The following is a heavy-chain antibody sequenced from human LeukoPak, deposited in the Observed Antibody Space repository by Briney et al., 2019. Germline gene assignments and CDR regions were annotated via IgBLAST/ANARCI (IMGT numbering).Heavy chain of an antibody. CDR1: GFTFSSYN. Sequence: SGGSLRLSCGASGFTFSSYNMNWVRQPPGKGPVWVSRIEADGTSTSYADSVKGRFTISRDNAKDTLYLKMNSLRAEDTAVYYCARGFGSGSLLPFDYWGQGTLVTVSS. J-gene: IGHJ4*02. D-gene: IGHD3-10*01. V-gene: IGHV3-74*01. CDR3: ARGFGSGSLLPFDY. CDR2: IEADGTST.